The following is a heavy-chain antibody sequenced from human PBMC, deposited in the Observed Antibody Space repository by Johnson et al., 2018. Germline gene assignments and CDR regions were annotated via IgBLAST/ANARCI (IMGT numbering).Heavy chain of an antibody. CDR1: GYTFSRYY. J-gene: IGHJ6*02. V-gene: IGHV1-46*01. CDR2: INPSGGSP. D-gene: IGHD6-19*01. CDR3: AGVMPIAVAGQYYYGMDV. Sequence: PLVESLAEVRNPWASVQFSDKASGYTFSRYYIHWVRQAPGQGLEWMGIINPSGGSPSYAQKFQGRVTMTRDTSSSTVYMELRSLGSEDTAVYYWAGVMPIAVAGQYYYGMDVWGQGTTVTVSS.